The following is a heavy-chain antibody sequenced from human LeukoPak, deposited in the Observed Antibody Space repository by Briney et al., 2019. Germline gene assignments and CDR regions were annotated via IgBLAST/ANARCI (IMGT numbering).Heavy chain of an antibody. D-gene: IGHD5-24*01. CDR3: ARRKRWLQFLGFDP. CDR2: VYSSGST. V-gene: IGHV4-39*01. J-gene: IGHJ5*02. CDR1: GGSISSSYY. Sequence: SETLSLTCTVSGGSISSSYYWGWIRQPPGKGLEWIGSVYSSGSTYYNPSLKSRVTTSVDTSKNQFSLKLSSVTAADTAVYYCARRKRWLQFLGFDPWGQGTLVTVSS.